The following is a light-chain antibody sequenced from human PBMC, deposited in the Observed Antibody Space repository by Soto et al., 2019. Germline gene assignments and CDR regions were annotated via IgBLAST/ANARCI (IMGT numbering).Light chain of an antibody. V-gene: IGKV3-15*01. J-gene: IGKJ4*01. CDR3: QHYNNWPLT. CDR2: GAS. CDR1: QSVSSN. Sequence: EIVLTQSPATLSLSPGERATLSCRASQSVSSNLAWYQQKPGQAPRLLIYGASTRATGIPARFSGSGSGTEFTLTISSLQSEDFEVYYCQHYNNWPLTFGGATKVEIK.